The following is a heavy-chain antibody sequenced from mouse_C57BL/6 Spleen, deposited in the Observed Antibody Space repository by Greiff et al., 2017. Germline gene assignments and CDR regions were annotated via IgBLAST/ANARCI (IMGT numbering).Heavy chain of an antibody. CDR1: GYAFSSSW. J-gene: IGHJ3*01. CDR3: AREGLYGSSSFAY. D-gene: IGHD1-1*01. CDR2: IYPGDGDT. V-gene: IGHV1-82*01. Sequence: QVQLQQSGPELVKPGASVTISCKASGYAFSSSWLNWVKRRPGKGLVWFVRIYPGDGDTNYNGKFKGKATLTADKSSSTAYMQLSSLTSEDSAVYFCAREGLYGSSSFAYWGQGTLVTVSA.